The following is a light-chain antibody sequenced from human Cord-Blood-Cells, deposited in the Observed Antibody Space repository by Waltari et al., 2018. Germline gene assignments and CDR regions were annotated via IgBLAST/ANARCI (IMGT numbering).Light chain of an antibody. Sequence: QSALTQPASVSGSPGQSITISCTGTSSDVGGYNYVSWYQQHPGKAPKLMIYDVSNRPSGVHNRFSGSKSGNTASLTISGLQAEDEADYYCSSYTRSSLVGFGGGTKLTVL. CDR1: SSDVGGYNY. CDR3: SSYTRSSLVG. J-gene: IGLJ2*01. V-gene: IGLV2-14*01. CDR2: DVS.